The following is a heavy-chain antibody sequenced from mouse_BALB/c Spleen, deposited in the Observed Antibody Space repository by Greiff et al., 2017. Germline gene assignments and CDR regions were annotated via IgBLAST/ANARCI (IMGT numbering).Heavy chain of an antibody. CDR1: GFAFSSYD. D-gene: IGHD3-2*02. Sequence: DVKLVESGGGLVKPGGSLKLSCAASGFAFSSYDMSWVRQTPEKRLEWVAYISSGGGSTYYPDTVKGRFTISRDNAKNTLYLQMSSLKSEDTAMYYCARHEAGLYYFDYWGQGTTLTVSS. V-gene: IGHV5-12-1*01. CDR2: ISSGGGST. J-gene: IGHJ2*01. CDR3: ARHEAGLYYFDY.